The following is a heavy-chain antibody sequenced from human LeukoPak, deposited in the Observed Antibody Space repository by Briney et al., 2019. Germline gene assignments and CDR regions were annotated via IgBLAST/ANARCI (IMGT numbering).Heavy chain of an antibody. D-gene: IGHD3-3*01. CDR2: ISSSSSYI. V-gene: IGHV3-21*01. Sequence: PGGSLRLSCAASGFTFSSYSMNWVRQAPGKGLEWASSISSSSSYIYYADSVKGRFTISRDNAKNSLYLQMNSLRAEDTAVYYCARGEIEWLSRPFDYWGQGTLVTVSS. J-gene: IGHJ4*02. CDR3: ARGEIEWLSRPFDY. CDR1: GFTFSSYS.